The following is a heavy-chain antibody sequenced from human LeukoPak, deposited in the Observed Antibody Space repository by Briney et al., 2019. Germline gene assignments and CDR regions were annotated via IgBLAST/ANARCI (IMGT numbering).Heavy chain of an antibody. Sequence: PGGSLRLSCAASGFTFSSYGMHWVRQAPGKGLEWVAFIRYDGGNEYYADSVKGRFTISRDNSKNTLYLQMDSLRAEDTAVYYCAKDPHYFGSHYYYYYMDVWGKGTTVTISS. D-gene: IGHD3-10*01. J-gene: IGHJ6*03. CDR3: AKDPHYFGSHYYYYYMDV. CDR2: IRYDGGNE. V-gene: IGHV3-30*02. CDR1: GFTFSSYG.